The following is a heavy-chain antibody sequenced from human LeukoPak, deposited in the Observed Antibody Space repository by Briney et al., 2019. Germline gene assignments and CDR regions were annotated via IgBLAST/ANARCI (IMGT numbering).Heavy chain of an antibody. V-gene: IGHV3-21*01. Sequence: KPGGSLRLSCATSTFTFSSYTMNWVRQAPGKGLEWVSSISPSGNSKYHADSVKGRFTISRDNAENSLYMQMNSLRAEDTGVYYCVRDFLVESGAGGYWGQGTLVTVSS. CDR2: ISPSGNSK. D-gene: IGHD3-10*01. J-gene: IGHJ4*02. CDR3: VRDFLVESGAGGY. CDR1: TFTFSSYT.